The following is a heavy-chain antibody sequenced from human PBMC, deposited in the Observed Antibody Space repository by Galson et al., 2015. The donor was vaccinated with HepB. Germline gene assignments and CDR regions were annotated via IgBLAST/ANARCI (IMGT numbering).Heavy chain of an antibody. CDR2: ISGSGGST. CDR3: ARAITMVRGVINFFDY. J-gene: IGHJ4*02. V-gene: IGHV3-23*01. D-gene: IGHD3-10*01. CDR1: GFTFSSYA. Sequence: SLRLSCAASGFTFSSYAMSWVRQAPGKGPEWVSAISGSGGSTYYADSVKGRFTISRDNSKNTLYLQMNSLRAEDTAVYYCARAITMVRGVINFFDYWGQGTLVTVSS.